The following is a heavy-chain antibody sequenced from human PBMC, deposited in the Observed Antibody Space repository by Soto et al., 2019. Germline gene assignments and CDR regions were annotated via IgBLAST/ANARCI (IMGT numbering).Heavy chain of an antibody. CDR3: ARVGISSWYPRGWFDP. D-gene: IGHD6-13*01. CDR1: GGSISSGDYY. Sequence: SETLSLTCTVSGGSISSGDYYWSWIRQPPGKGLEWIGYIYYSGSTYYNPSLKSRVTISVDTSKNQFSLKLSSVTAADTAVYYCARVGISSWYPRGWFDPWGQGTLVTVSS. CDR2: IYYSGST. V-gene: IGHV4-30-4*01. J-gene: IGHJ5*02.